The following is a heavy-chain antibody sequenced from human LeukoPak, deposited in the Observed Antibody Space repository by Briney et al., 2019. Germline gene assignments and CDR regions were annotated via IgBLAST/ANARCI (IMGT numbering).Heavy chain of an antibody. D-gene: IGHD3-16*01. CDR3: SSQISRGGN. Sequence: GGSLRLSCAASGFSFSTYWMHWVRQVPGKGPEWVSHITPDGSSTNYADSVKGRFTIFRDSAKNTLYLQMNSLRAEDTAVYYCSSQISRGGNWGQGTLVTVSS. J-gene: IGHJ4*02. CDR1: GFSFSTYW. CDR2: ITPDGSST. V-gene: IGHV3-74*01.